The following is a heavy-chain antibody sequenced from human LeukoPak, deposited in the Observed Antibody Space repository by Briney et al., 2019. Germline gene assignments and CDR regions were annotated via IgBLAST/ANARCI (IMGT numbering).Heavy chain of an antibody. CDR2: IRQDGDEK. J-gene: IGHJ2*01. V-gene: IGHV3-7*01. CDR1: GFIFNSHW. CDR3: ARVRTEWFIDL. D-gene: IGHD3-3*01. Sequence: GGSLRLSCAVPGFIFNSHWMTWVRQAPGMGLEWVGNIRQDGDEKFYADSVRGRFTISRDNAKNSLYLHLNSLRAEDTAIYYCARVRTEWFIDLWGRGTLVTVSP.